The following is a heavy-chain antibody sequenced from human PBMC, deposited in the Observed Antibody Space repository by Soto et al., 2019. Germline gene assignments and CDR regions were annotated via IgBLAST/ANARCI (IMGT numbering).Heavy chain of an antibody. CDR1: GFTFSSYA. V-gene: IGHV3-30-3*01. CDR2: ISYDGSNK. D-gene: IGHD3-9*01. Sequence: PGGSLRLSCAASGFTFSSYAMHWVRQAPGKGLEWVAVISYDGSNKYYADSVKGRFTISRDNSKNTLYLQMNSLRAEDTAVYYCARDLRAPFDWLLSYYFDYWGQGTLVTVSS. J-gene: IGHJ4*02. CDR3: ARDLRAPFDWLLSYYFDY.